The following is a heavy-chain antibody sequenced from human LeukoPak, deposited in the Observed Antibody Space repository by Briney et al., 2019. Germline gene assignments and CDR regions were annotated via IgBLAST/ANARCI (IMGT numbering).Heavy chain of an antibody. V-gene: IGHV4-59*08. CDR3: AREYSSSSGRRAFDV. CDR2: IYYSGTT. CDR1: GGSISSYY. D-gene: IGHD6-6*01. J-gene: IGHJ3*01. Sequence: SETLSLTCTVSGGSISSYYWSWIRQPPGKGLECIGYIYYSGTTNYNPSLKSRVTISVDTSKNQFSLKLSSVTAADTAVYYCAREYSSSSGRRAFDVWGQGTMVTVSS.